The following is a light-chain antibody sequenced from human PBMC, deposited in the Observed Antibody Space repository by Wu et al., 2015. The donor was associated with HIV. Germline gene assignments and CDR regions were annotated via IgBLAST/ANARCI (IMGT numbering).Light chain of an antibody. CDR1: QSVSSSY. CDR3: QQYGSPYT. V-gene: IGKV3-20*01. CDR2: GAS. J-gene: IGKJ2*01. Sequence: EIVLTQSPGTLSLSPGERATLSCRASQSVSSSYLAWYQQKPGQAPRLLIYGASSRATGIPDRFSGSGSGTDFTLTISRLEPEDFAVYYCQQYGSPYTFGRGDQAGDQT.